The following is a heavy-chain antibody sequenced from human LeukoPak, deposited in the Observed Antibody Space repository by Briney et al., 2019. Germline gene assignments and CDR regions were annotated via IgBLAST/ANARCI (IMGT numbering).Heavy chain of an antibody. V-gene: IGHV3-20*04. CDR1: GFTFDDYA. CDR2: FNWNGGST. Sequence: PGGSLRLSCAASGFTFDDYAMSWVRQAPGKGLKWVSGFNWNGGSTGYADSVKGRFTISRDNAKNSLYLQMNSLRAEDTALYYCARDNHYDYVWGSYRLYYFDYWGQGTLVTVSS. CDR3: ARDNHYDYVWGSYRLYYFDY. J-gene: IGHJ4*02. D-gene: IGHD3-16*02.